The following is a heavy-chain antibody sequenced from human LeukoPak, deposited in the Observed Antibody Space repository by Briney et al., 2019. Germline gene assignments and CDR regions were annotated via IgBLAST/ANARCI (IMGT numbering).Heavy chain of an antibody. J-gene: IGHJ3*02. D-gene: IGHD4-17*01. CDR3: ARVGRYGDTRGAFDI. CDR1: GYTLTELS. Sequence: ASVKVSCKVSGYTLTELSMHWVRQAPGKGLEWMGGFDPEDGETIYAQKFQGRVTMTEDTSTDTAYMELSSLRSEDTAVYYCARVGRYGDTRGAFDIWGQGTMVTVSS. CDR2: FDPEDGET. V-gene: IGHV1-24*01.